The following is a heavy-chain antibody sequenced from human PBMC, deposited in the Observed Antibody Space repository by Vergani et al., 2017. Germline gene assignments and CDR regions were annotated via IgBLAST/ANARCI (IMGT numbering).Heavy chain of an antibody. J-gene: IGHJ5*02. CDR1: GASIRSSNYY. Sequence: QLQLQESGPALVKPSATLSLTCSVSGASIRSSNYYWGWIRQPPGKGLEWIASIYYSGSTYYNPSLKSRVTISVDTSKNQFSLKLSSVTAADTAVYFCAGHSTVEWLVKLGWIDPWGQGILVTVSS. D-gene: IGHD6-19*01. CDR3: AGHSTVEWLVKLGWIDP. CDR2: IYYSGST. V-gene: IGHV4-39*01.